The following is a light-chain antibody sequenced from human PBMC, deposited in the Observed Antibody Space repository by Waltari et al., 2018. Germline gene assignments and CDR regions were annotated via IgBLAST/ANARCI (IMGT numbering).Light chain of an antibody. CDR1: TLGARY. V-gene: IGLV3-1*01. J-gene: IGLJ2*01. CDR3: QAWDSSPVV. Sequence: SDELTQPPSVSVSPAHTATNTSSGDTLGARYVSVYHHSSGQSPHVYIYHDAKRAYGVPWGFSGSKFGNTPTLFISGTQPIDEADYFCQAWDSSPVVFGGGTKLIVL. CDR2: HDA.